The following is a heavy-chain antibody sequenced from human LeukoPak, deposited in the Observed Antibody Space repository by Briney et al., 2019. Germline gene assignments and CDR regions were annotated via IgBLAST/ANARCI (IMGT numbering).Heavy chain of an antibody. V-gene: IGHV1-69*06. J-gene: IGHJ3*02. CDR1: GGPFSSYA. Sequence: ASVKVSCKASGGPFSSYAISWVRQAPGQGLEWMGRIIPIFGTANYAQKFQGRVTITADKSTSTAYMELSSLRSEDTAVYYCAREYYYDSSGYYYPDAFDIWGQGTMVTVSS. CDR3: AREYYYDSSGYYYPDAFDI. CDR2: IIPIFGTA. D-gene: IGHD3-22*01.